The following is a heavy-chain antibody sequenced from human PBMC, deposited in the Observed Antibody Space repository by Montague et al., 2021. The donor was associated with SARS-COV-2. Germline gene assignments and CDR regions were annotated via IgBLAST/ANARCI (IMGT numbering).Heavy chain of an antibody. CDR2: ISSSSSYI. CDR3: ARDDFRIAAAVFDY. Sequence: SLRLSCAASGFTFSSYSMNWVRQAPGKGLEWVSSISSSSSYIYYADSVKGRFTISRDNAKNSLYLQMNSLRAEDTVVYYCARDDFRIAAAVFDYWGQGTLVTVSS. CDR1: GFTFSSYS. D-gene: IGHD6-13*01. V-gene: IGHV3-21*01. J-gene: IGHJ4*02.